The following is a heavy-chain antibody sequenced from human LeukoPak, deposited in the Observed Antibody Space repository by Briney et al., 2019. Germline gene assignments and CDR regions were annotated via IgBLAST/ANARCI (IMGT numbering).Heavy chain of an antibody. Sequence: ETLSLTCTVSGGSISSGDYYWSWIRQPPGKGLEWVSRINSDGSSTSYADSVKGRFTISRDNAKNTLYLQMNSLRAEDTAVYYCARGMGALAGGQGTLVTVSS. CDR1: GGSISSGDYY. D-gene: IGHD1-26*01. CDR3: ARGMGALA. J-gene: IGHJ4*02. V-gene: IGHV3-74*01. CDR2: INSDGSST.